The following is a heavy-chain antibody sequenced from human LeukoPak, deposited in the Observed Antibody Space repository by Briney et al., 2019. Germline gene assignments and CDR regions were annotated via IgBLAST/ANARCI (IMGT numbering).Heavy chain of an antibody. CDR3: ARGSSTDY. CDR1: GFTFISYS. CDR2: ISSSSSYI. Sequence: PGGSLILSCAASGFTFISYSMNWVRQAPGKVLELVSSISSSSSYIYYADSVKGRFTISRDNAKNSLYLQMNSLRAEDTAVYYCARGSSTDYWGQGTLVTVSS. D-gene: IGHD2-2*01. V-gene: IGHV3-21*01. J-gene: IGHJ4*02.